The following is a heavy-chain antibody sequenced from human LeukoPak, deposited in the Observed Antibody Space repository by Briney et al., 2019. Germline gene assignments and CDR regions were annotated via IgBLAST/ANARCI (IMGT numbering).Heavy chain of an antibody. V-gene: IGHV3-21*04. Sequence: PWGSLRLSCAASEFTFSYYNLNWVRQAPGKGLEWVSSITSTGSYTFYADSVKGRFTISRDNAKNSLYLQMNSLRAEDTALYYCAKGGPEPYSSSWYGSGYWGQGTLVTVSS. CDR1: EFTFSYYN. CDR3: AKGGPEPYSSSWYGSGY. J-gene: IGHJ4*02. D-gene: IGHD6-13*01. CDR2: ITSTGSYT.